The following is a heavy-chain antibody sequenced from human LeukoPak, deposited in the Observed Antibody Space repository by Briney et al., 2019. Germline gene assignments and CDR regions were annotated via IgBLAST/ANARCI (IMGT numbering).Heavy chain of an antibody. Sequence: GGSLRLSCAASGFTFSSYAMRWVRQAPGKGLEWVSAISGSGGSTYYADSVKGRFTISRDNSENTLYLQMNSLRAEDTAVYYCAKGAGIAVAGYYFDYWGQGTLVTVSS. CDR2: ISGSGGST. J-gene: IGHJ4*02. V-gene: IGHV3-23*01. D-gene: IGHD6-19*01. CDR3: AKGAGIAVAGYYFDY. CDR1: GFTFSSYA.